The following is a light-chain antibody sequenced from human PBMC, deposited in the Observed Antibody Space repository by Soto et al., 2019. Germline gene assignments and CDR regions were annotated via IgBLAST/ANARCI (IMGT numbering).Light chain of an antibody. CDR2: GAS. Sequence: DIQMTQSPSPLSASVGDRVTITCRASQTISTYLNWYQQKPGKAPKLLIYGASSLQSGVPSRFSGSGSGTDFTHTISSLQPEDFGTYYCQQSFSTPRTFGQGTKVDIK. V-gene: IGKV1-39*01. CDR1: QTISTY. J-gene: IGKJ1*01. CDR3: QQSFSTPRT.